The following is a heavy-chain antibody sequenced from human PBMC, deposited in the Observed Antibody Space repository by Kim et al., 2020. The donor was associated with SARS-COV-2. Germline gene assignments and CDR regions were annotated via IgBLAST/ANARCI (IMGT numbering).Heavy chain of an antibody. D-gene: IGHD3-16*01. CDR2: ISWNSGSI. J-gene: IGHJ5*02. V-gene: IGHV3-9*01. CDR1: GFTFDDYA. Sequence: GGSLRLSCAASGFTFDDYAMHWVRQAPGKGLEWVSGISWNSGSIGYADSVKGRFTISRDNAKNSLYLQMNSLRAEDTALYYCAKDNKSPLFGWFDPWGQGTLVTVSS. CDR3: AKDNKSPLFGWFDP.